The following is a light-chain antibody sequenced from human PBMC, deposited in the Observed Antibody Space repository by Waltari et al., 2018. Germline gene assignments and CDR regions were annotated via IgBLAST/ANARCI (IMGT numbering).Light chain of an antibody. CDR1: SNDVGASNF. CDR2: DVT. J-gene: IGLJ2*01. CDR3: SSFTDTHTLL. V-gene: IGLV2-14*03. Sequence: QSALTQPASVSGSPGQSITISCTGTSNDVGASNFVSWYQQPPGRAPHLMIYDVTQRPSGISYRFSGSKSANTASLTISGLLPEDEAIYYCSSFTDTHTLLFGGGTTVTVL.